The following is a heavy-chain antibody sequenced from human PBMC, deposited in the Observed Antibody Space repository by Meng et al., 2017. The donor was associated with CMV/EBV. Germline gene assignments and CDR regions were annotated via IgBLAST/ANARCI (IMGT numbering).Heavy chain of an antibody. D-gene: IGHD1-26*01. CDR1: GFTFSSYS. CDR3: ARDGRVGATTGDY. J-gene: IGHJ4*02. V-gene: IGHV3-21*01. CDR2: ISSSNSYI. Sequence: ESLRLTCAASGFTFSSYSMNWVRQAPGKGLEWVSSISSSNSYIYYADSVNGRLTISRDTTKNSLYLQMNSLTAEDTAVYYCARDGRVGATTGDYWGQGTLVTVSS.